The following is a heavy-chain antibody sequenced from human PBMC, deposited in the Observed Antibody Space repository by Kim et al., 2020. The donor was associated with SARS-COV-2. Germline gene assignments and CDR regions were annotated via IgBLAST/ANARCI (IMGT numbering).Heavy chain of an antibody. CDR3: ARGPVPNWNYVTLDY. Sequence: ASVKVSCKASGYTFTGYYMHWVRQAPGQGLEWMGWINPNSGGTNYAQKFQGRVTMTRDTSISTAYMELSRLRSDDTAVYYCARGPVPNWNYVTLDYWGQGTLVTVSS. J-gene: IGHJ4*02. CDR2: INPNSGGT. CDR1: GYTFTGYY. V-gene: IGHV1-2*02. D-gene: IGHD1-7*01.